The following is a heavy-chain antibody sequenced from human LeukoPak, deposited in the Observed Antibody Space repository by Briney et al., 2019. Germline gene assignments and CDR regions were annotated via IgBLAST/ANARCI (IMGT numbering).Heavy chain of an antibody. Sequence: PGGSLRLSCAASGFIFSTYGMLWVRQAPGKGLEWVGIINPSGGSTSYAQKFQGRVTMTRDMSTSTVYMELSSLRSEDTAVYYCARDVVVVPAAMLAFDPWGQGTLVTVSS. V-gene: IGHV1-46*01. CDR3: ARDVVVVPAAMLAFDP. D-gene: IGHD2-2*01. J-gene: IGHJ5*02. CDR1: GFIFSTYG. CDR2: INPSGGST.